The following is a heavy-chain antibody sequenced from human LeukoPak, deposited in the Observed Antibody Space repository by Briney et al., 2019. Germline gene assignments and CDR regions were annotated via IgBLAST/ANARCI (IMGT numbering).Heavy chain of an antibody. Sequence: GGSLRLSCAASGFTFSSYGMHWVRQAPGKGLEWVAVISYDGSNKYYADSVKGRFTISRDNSKNTLYLQMNSLRAEDTAVYYCALPRDSSGRFQRLFDYWGQGTLVTVSS. V-gene: IGHV3-30*03. D-gene: IGHD6-19*01. CDR1: GFTFSSYG. CDR2: ISYDGSNK. J-gene: IGHJ4*02. CDR3: ALPRDSSGRFQRLFDY.